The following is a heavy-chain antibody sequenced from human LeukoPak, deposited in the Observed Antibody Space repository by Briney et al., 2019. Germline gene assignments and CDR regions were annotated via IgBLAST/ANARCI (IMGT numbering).Heavy chain of an antibody. V-gene: IGHV3-33*01. J-gene: IGHJ6*02. Sequence: GGSLRLSCAASGFTFSSYGMHWVRQAPGKGLEWVAVIWYDGSNKYYADSVKGRFTISRDNSKNTLYLQMNSLRAEDTAVYYCARALESGYSYGYSYGMGVWGQGTTVAVSS. D-gene: IGHD5-18*01. CDR3: ARALESGYSYGYSYGMGV. CDR1: GFTFSSYG. CDR2: IWYDGSNK.